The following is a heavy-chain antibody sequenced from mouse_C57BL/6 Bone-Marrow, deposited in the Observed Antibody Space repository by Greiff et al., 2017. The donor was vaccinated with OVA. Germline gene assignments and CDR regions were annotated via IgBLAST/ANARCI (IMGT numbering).Heavy chain of an antibody. Sequence: QVQLQQPGAELVKPGASVKMSCKASGYTFTSYWITWVKQRPGQGLEWIGDIYPGSGSTNYNEKFKSKATLTVGTSSSTAYMQLSSLTSEDSAVYYCARSGYGTFDYWGQGTTLTVSS. D-gene: IGHD3-2*02. CDR1: GYTFTSYW. CDR3: ARSGYGTFDY. J-gene: IGHJ2*01. V-gene: IGHV1-55*01. CDR2: IYPGSGST.